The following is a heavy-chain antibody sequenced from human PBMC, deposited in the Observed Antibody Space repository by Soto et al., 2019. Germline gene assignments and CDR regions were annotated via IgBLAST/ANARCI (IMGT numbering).Heavy chain of an antibody. Sequence: GGSLRLSCAASGFTISSYTMNWVRQAPGKGLEWVSYISSRGNYKYNADSVEGRFTISRDNAENSLFLQMNSLRAEDTAVYYCARVQTDTVGGVVATRSDYYYYMDVWGTGTTVTVSS. CDR2: ISSRGNYK. J-gene: IGHJ6*03. CDR3: ARVQTDTVGGVVATRSDYYYYMDV. V-gene: IGHV3-21*01. D-gene: IGHD2-15*01. CDR1: GFTISSYT.